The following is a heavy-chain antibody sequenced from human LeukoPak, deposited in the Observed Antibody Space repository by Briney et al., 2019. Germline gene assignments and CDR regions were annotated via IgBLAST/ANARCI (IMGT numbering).Heavy chain of an antibody. Sequence: ASVKVSCQASGYTFTGYYIHWVRQAPGQGLEWMGWVNPNSGGTNYAQKFQGRVTMNRDTSISTAYMELSRLRSDDTAVCYCARRNPGSSWYYFDYWGQGTLVTVSS. CDR2: VNPNSGGT. CDR3: ARRNPGSSWYYFDY. D-gene: IGHD6-13*01. CDR1: GYTFTGYY. V-gene: IGHV1-2*02. J-gene: IGHJ4*02.